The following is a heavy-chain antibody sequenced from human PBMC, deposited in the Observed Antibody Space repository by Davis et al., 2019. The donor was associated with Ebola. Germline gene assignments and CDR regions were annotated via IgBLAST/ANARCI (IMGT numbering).Heavy chain of an antibody. D-gene: IGHD3-3*01. CDR1: GYTFTSYA. CDR3: ARDREWPLDY. Sequence: SCKASGYTFTSYAMHWVRQAPGKGLEWVAVISYDGSNKYYADSVKGRFTISRDNSKNTLYLQMNSLRAEDTAVYYCARDREWPLDYWGQGTLVTVSS. J-gene: IGHJ4*02. V-gene: IGHV3-30-3*01. CDR2: ISYDGSNK.